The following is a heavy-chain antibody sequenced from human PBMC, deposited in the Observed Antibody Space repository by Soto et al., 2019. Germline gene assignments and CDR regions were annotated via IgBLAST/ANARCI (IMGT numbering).Heavy chain of an antibody. V-gene: IGHV4-34*01. D-gene: IGHD3-10*01. Sequence: SETLSLTCAVYGGSFSGYYWSWIRQPPGKGLEWIGEINHSGSTNYNPSLKGRVTISVDTSKNQFSLKLSSVTAADTAVYYCANSPGSYPIYPLDYWGQGTLVTVSS. J-gene: IGHJ4*02. CDR3: ANSPGSYPIYPLDY. CDR2: INHSGST. CDR1: GGSFSGYY.